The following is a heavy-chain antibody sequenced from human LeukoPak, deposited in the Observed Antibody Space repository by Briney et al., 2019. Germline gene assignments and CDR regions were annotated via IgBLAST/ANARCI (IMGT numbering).Heavy chain of an antibody. Sequence: PGGSLRLSCAASGFTFSSFAMTWVRQAPGKGLEWVSTLSGSGDKTFNADSVKGRFTISRDNSRNTLYLQLNSLRAEDTAVYYCAKDKGLTSSYYGDYVPFDYWGQGTLVTVSS. CDR2: LSGSGDKT. D-gene: IGHD4-17*01. CDR3: AKDKGLTSSYYGDYVPFDY. J-gene: IGHJ4*02. CDR1: GFTFSSFA. V-gene: IGHV3-23*01.